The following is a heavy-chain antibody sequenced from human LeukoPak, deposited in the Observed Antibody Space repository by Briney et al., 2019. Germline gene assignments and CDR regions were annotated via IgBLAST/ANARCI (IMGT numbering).Heavy chain of an antibody. CDR3: ARATVAGTDFDY. V-gene: IGHV4-31*03. Sequence: SETLSLTCTVSGGSISSGGYYWSWTRQHPGKGLEWVGYIYYSGSTYYNPSLKSRVTISVDTSKNQFSLKLSSVTAADTAVYYCARATVAGTDFDYWGQGTLVTVSS. J-gene: IGHJ4*02. D-gene: IGHD6-19*01. CDR2: IYYSGST. CDR1: GGSISSGGYY.